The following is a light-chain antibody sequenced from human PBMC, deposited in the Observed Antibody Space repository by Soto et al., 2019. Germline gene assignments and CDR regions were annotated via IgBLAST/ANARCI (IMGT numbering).Light chain of an antibody. V-gene: IGKV2-30*01. CDR2: TVS. J-gene: IGKJ2*01. CDR3: MQGTHWPPYT. Sequence: DVVMTQSPLSLPVTLGQPASISCRSSESLVYSNGETYLDWFQQRPGQSPRRLIYTVSTRDSGVLDRFSGSGSGTDFTLKISRVEAEDGGIYYCMQGTHWPPYTFGQGTRVELK. CDR1: ESLVYSNGETY.